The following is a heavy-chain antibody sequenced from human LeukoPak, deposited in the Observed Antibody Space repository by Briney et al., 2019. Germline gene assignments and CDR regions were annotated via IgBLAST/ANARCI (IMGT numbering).Heavy chain of an antibody. J-gene: IGHJ4*02. Sequence: ASVKVSCKASGYTFTGNYVHWVRQAPGQGLQWMGYFNPKTGDTKYAQKLQGRVTMTRDTSISTAYMELSGLRSDDTAVYYCAREGLYSSSSDFDYWGQGTLVTVSS. CDR2: FNPKTGDT. CDR1: GYTFTGNY. V-gene: IGHV1-2*02. CDR3: AREGLYSSSSDFDY. D-gene: IGHD6-13*01.